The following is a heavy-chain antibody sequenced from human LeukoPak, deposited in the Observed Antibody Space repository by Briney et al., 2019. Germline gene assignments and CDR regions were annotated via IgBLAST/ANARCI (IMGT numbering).Heavy chain of an antibody. V-gene: IGHV4-59*05. CDR3: ASSTPATKKVDY. CDR2: IYYSGST. Sequence: PSETLSLTCTVSGGSISSYYWSWIRQPPGKGLEWIGSIYYSGSTYYNPSLKSRVTISVDTSKNQFSLKLSSVTAADTAVYYCASSTPATKKVDYWGQGTLVTVSS. D-gene: IGHD2-2*01. CDR1: GGSISSYY. J-gene: IGHJ4*02.